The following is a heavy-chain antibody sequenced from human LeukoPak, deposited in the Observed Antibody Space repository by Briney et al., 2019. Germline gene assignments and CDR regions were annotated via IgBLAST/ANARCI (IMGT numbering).Heavy chain of an antibody. V-gene: IGHV3-21*01. Sequence: GGSLRLSCAASGFTFSSYSMNWVRQAPGKGLEWVSSISSSSSYIYYADSVKGRFTISRDNAKNSLYLQMNSLRAEDTAVYYCARDRNSDFWSGYYTNYFDCWGQGTLVTVSS. CDR1: GFTFSSYS. CDR3: ARDRNSDFWSGYYTNYFDC. CDR2: ISSSSSYI. D-gene: IGHD3-3*01. J-gene: IGHJ4*02.